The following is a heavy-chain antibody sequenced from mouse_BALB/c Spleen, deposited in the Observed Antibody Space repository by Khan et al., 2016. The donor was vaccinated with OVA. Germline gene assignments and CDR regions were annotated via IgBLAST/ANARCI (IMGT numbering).Heavy chain of an antibody. D-gene: IGHD1-1*02. CDR3: AKQIWSPYYGMDY. CDR2: IWGGGST. CDR1: GFSLTVHG. J-gene: IGHJ4*01. Sequence: VQLQESGPGLVAPSQSLAITCTVSGFSLTVHGVSWIRQPPGKGLEWLGVIWGGGSTYYNSVLKSRLSISKDNSKSQVFLKMNNLQTDDTAMYYCAKQIWSPYYGMDYWGQGTSVTVSS. V-gene: IGHV2-6-5*01.